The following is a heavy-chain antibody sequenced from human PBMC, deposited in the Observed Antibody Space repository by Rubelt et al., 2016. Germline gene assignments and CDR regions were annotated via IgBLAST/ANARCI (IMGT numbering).Heavy chain of an antibody. J-gene: IGHJ4*02. CDR3: ARGDPAMPRGY. CDR1: GYSISSGYY. D-gene: IGHD5-18*01. CDR2: INHSGST. Sequence: QVQLQESGPGLVKPSETLSLTCTVSGYSISSGYYWGWIRQHPGKGLEWLGEINHSGSTNYNPSLKSRVTISVDTSKNQFSLKLSSVTAADTAVYYCARGDPAMPRGYWGQGTLVTVSS. V-gene: IGHV4-38-2*02.